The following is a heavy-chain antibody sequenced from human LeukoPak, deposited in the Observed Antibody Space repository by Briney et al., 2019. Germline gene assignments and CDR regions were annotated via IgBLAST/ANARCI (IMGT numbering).Heavy chain of an antibody. CDR3: AKDLMRYCSGGSCYSMLDP. V-gene: IGHV3-9*01. D-gene: IGHD2-15*01. Sequence: GGSLRLSCAASGFTFDDYAMHWVRQAPGKGLEWVSGISWNSGSIGYADSVKGRFTISRDNAKNSLYLQMNSLRAEDTALYYCAKDLMRYCSGGSCYSMLDPWGQGTLVTVSS. J-gene: IGHJ5*02. CDR1: GFTFDDYA. CDR2: ISWNSGSI.